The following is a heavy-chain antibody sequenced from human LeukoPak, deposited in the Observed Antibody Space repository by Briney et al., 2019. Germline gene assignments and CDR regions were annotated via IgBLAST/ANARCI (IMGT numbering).Heavy chain of an antibody. D-gene: IGHD2-8*02. CDR3: ARDLTERKYYIAF. CDR2: IGYSGSDI. J-gene: IGHJ4*02. CDR1: GFTFSSFG. V-gene: IGHV3-30*02. Sequence: PGGSLRLSCAASGFTFSSFGMHWVRQAPGEGLEWVAYIGYSGSDIYYADSVKGRFTISRDNSKNTVHLQLSILRAADTALYSCARDLTERKYYIAFWGQGTLVTVSS.